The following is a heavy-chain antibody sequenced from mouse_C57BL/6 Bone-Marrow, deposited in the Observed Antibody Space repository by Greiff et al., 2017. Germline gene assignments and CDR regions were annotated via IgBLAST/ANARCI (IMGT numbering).Heavy chain of an antibody. CDR2: IYPGSGST. J-gene: IGHJ4*01. CDR3: ARGGTPFYAMDY. V-gene: IGHV1-55*01. CDR1: GYTFTSYW. D-gene: IGHD2-14*01. Sequence: QVQLQQPGAELVKPGASVKMSCKASGYTFTSYWITWVKQRPGQGLEWIGDIYPGSGSTNYNEKFKSKATLTVDTSSRTAYMQLSSLTSEDSAVYYCARGGTPFYAMDYWGQGTSVTVSS.